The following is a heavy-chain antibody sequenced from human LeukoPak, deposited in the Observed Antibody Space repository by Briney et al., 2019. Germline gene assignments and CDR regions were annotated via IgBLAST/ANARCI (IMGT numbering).Heavy chain of an antibody. Sequence: GGSLGLSCAASGFTFSSYWMHWVRQAPGKGLVWVSRTDGSSTSYADSVKGRFTISRDNAKNTLYLQMNSLRAEDTAVYYCARGQQLVDWGQGTLVTVSS. D-gene: IGHD6-13*01. CDR3: ARGQQLVD. J-gene: IGHJ4*02. CDR1: GFTFSSYW. V-gene: IGHV3-74*01. CDR2: TDGSST.